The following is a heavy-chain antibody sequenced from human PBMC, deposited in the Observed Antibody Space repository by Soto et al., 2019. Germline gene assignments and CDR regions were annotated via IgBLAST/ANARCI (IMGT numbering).Heavy chain of an antibody. CDR2: IYYSGST. CDR1: GGSISSSSYY. D-gene: IGHD1-26*01. J-gene: IGHJ2*01. CDR3: ARVRSGSYAGNWYFDL. Sequence: QLQLQESGPGLVKPSETLSLTCTVSGGSISSSSYYWGWIRQPPGKGLEWIGSIYYSGSTYYNPSLKSRVTISVDTSKNQYSLKLSSVTAADTAVYYCARVRSGSYAGNWYFDLWGRGTLVTVSS. V-gene: IGHV4-39*01.